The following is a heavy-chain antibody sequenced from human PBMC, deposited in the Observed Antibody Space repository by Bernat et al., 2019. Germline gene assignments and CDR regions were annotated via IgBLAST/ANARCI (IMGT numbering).Heavy chain of an antibody. J-gene: IGHJ3*02. D-gene: IGHD3-22*01. CDR2: ISYDGSNK. Sequence: QVQLVESGGGVVQPGRSLRLSCAASGFTFSSYAMHWVRQAPGKGLEWVAVISYDGSNKSYADSVKGRFTIAKDKSKNTMYLQMTSLRAEDTAVYYCARDWAVVAPDAFDIWGQGTMVTVSS. CDR1: GFTFSSYA. V-gene: IGHV3-30-3*01. CDR3: ARDWAVVAPDAFDI.